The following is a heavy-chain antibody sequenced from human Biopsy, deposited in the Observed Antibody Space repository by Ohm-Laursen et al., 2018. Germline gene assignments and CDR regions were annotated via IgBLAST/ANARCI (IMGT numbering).Heavy chain of an antibody. J-gene: IGHJ5*02. Sequence: TLSLTCTVSGASVSNDNYYWTWIRQAPGKALEWIGHVYNGGITNYNPSLKSRVTISKDTSKNQFSLQVNSVTAADTAVYYCARTPRDSFWSGSYKRGLWFDPWGQGTLVIVSS. CDR1: GASVSNDNYY. CDR3: ARTPRDSFWSGSYKRGLWFDP. D-gene: IGHD3-3*01. V-gene: IGHV4-61*01. CDR2: VYNGGIT.